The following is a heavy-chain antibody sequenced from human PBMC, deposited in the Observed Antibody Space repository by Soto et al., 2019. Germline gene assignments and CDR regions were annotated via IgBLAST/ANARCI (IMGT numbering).Heavy chain of an antibody. J-gene: IGHJ6*02. CDR1: GGTFSSYA. D-gene: IGHD3-3*01. CDR3: AGGITIFGVAQYYYYGMDV. Sequence: QVQLVQSGAEVKKPGSSVKVSCKASGGTFSSYAISWVRQAPGQGLEWMGGIIPIFGTANYAQKFQGRVTITADESMSTAYMELSSLRSEDTAVYYCAGGITIFGVAQYYYYGMDVWGQGTTVTVSS. CDR2: IIPIFGTA. V-gene: IGHV1-69*01.